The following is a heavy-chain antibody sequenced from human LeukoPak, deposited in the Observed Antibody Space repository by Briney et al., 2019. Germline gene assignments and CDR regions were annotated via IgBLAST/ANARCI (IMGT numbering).Heavy chain of an antibody. D-gene: IGHD3-22*01. CDR3: ARDAYYDSSGYYYDY. Sequence: PWGSLRLSWAASGFTFSSYAMHWVRQAPGKGLEWVAVISYDGSNKYYADSVKGRFTISRDNSKNTLYLQMNSLRAEDTAVYYCARDAYYDSSGYYYDYWGQGTLVTVSS. V-gene: IGHV3-30*04. CDR2: ISYDGSNK. J-gene: IGHJ4*02. CDR1: GFTFSSYA.